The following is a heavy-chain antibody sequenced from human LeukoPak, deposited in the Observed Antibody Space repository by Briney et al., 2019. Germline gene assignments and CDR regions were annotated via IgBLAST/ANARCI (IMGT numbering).Heavy chain of an antibody. CDR2: INPNSGGT. D-gene: IGHD1-26*01. J-gene: IGHJ6*03. CDR3: ARKGELLHWGYYYYYMDV. V-gene: IGHV1-2*02. Sequence: ASVKVSCKASRYTFTGYYIHWVRQAPGQGLEWMGWINPNSGGTNYAQKFQGRVTMTRDTSISTAYMELSRLRSDDTAVYYCARKGELLHWGYYYYYMDVWGKGTTVTVSS. CDR1: RYTFTGYY.